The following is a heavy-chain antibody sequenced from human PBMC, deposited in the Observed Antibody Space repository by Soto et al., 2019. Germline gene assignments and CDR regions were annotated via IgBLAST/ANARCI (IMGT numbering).Heavy chain of an antibody. J-gene: IGHJ4*02. CDR1: GDLFNNYA. V-gene: IGHV1-69*01. Sequence: QVQLVQSGAEVKEPGSSVKVSCKATGDLFNNYAFNWVRQAPGQGLEWMGRISPLFSTTNYAQKFQGRVTIGADELTTNVYPEVSNFESEETAMYYCAAASNVAASGYFKVWGQGNLVNVSP. CDR2: ISPLFSTT. D-gene: IGHD1-1*01. CDR3: AAASNVAASGYFKV.